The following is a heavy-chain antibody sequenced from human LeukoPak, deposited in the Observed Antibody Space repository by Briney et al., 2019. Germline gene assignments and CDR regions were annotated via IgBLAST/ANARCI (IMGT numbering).Heavy chain of an antibody. J-gene: IGHJ4*02. CDR2: TYYRSKWFN. CDR3: TRSFSGYTDS. Sequence: SQTLSLTCAISGDSVSINSAAWDSIRQSPSRGLEWLGRTYYRSKWFNGYAVSVKGRMTINLDTSKNQFSLQLNSVTPEDTAVYYCTRSFSGYTDSWGQGTLVTVSS. CDR1: GDSVSINSAA. V-gene: IGHV6-1*01. D-gene: IGHD5-12*01.